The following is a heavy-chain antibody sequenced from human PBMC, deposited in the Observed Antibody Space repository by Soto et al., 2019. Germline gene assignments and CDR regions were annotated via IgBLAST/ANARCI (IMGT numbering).Heavy chain of an antibody. J-gene: IGHJ4*02. V-gene: IGHV1-46*01. CDR3: ARELGSGCFDY. D-gene: IGHD6-19*01. CDR1: GYIFTTYY. Sequence: QVQLLQSGAEVKKPGASVKVSCKASGYIFTTYYMHWVRQAPGQGLEWMGIINPSTGSTSHAQKFQGRVTMTRDTSTSTVYMELSSLRSEDTAVYYCARELGSGCFDYWGQGTLVTVSS. CDR2: INPSTGST.